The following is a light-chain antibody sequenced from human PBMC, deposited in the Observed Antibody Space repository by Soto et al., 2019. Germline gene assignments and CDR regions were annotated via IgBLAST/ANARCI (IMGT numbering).Light chain of an antibody. CDR1: QSLLHSNGYNY. Sequence: PNSLPVTPGEPASISCRSSQSLLHSNGYNYLDWYLQKPGQSPQLLIYDASNRASGTPARFSGSGSETDFTLTISSLEPEDFTGYYCQLPTNRPISFSQGRRPENK. J-gene: IGKJ5*01. V-gene: IGKV2-28*01. CDR3: QLPTNRPIS. CDR2: DAS.